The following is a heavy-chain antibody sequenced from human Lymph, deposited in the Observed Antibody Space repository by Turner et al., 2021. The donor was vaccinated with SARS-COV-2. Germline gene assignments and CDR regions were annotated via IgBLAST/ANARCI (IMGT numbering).Heavy chain of an antibody. J-gene: IGHJ5*02. V-gene: IGHV4-59*01. Sequence: QVQLQESGPRLVKPLATLSLTCTVSGGSMNSNYWLWIRQPPGKRLEWIGYIYYRGNNNYNPSLKSRGTITVDTSKNQFSLKLTSVTAGDKAIYYCARGNVNDWVDPWGQGNQVNVSS. CDR2: IYYRGNN. CDR1: GGSMNSNY. CDR3: ARGNVNDWVDP.